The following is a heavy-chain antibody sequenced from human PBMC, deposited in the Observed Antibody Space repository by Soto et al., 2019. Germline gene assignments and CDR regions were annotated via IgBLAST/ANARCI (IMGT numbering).Heavy chain of an antibody. CDR3: ARGLFLDY. Sequence: GGSLRLSCATSGFTFSNYWMHWVRQAPGKGPVWVSRINEDESNTNYADSVKGRFTISRDNAKNTLYLQMNSLRAEDTAVYYCARGLFLDYWGQGTRVTVSS. CDR2: INEDESNT. D-gene: IGHD3-3*01. J-gene: IGHJ4*02. V-gene: IGHV3-74*01. CDR1: GFTFSNYW.